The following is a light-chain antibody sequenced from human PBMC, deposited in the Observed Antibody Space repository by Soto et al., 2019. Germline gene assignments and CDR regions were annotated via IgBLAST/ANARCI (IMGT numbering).Light chain of an antibody. J-gene: IGKJ4*01. Sequence: EIVMKQSPATLSVSPGERATLSCRASQSVNIYLAWYQQKPGQAPRLLIFGATYRATGIPARFGGSGSGTEFNLTISSLQSEDFAVYFCQQYDDWLRLTFGGGAKVDIK. V-gene: IGKV3D-15*01. CDR1: QSVNIY. CDR2: GAT. CDR3: QQYDDWLRLT.